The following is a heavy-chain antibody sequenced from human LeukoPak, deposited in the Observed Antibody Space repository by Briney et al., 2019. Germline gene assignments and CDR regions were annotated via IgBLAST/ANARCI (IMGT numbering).Heavy chain of an antibody. CDR3: ARGLKPIMVRGVKPSRWFDP. CDR1: GGSFSGYY. V-gene: IGHV4-34*01. D-gene: IGHD3-10*01. CDR2: INHSGST. J-gene: IGHJ5*02. Sequence: PSETLSLTCAVYGGSFSGYYWSWIRQPPGKGLEWIGEINHSGSTNYNPSLKSRVTISVDTSKNQISLKLSSVTAADTAVYYCARGLKPIMVRGVKPSRWFDPWGQGTLVTVSS.